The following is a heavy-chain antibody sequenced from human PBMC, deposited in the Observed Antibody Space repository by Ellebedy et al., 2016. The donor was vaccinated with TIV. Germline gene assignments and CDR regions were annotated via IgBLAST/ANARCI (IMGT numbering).Heavy chain of an antibody. CDR1: RVSISSGGYY. D-gene: IGHD3-22*01. Sequence: MPSETLSLTCAVSRVSISSGGYYWGWIRQPPGKGLEWIGSIYFSGSPYSNPSLKSRVTTSVDTSKNQFSLKLSSVTAADTAVYYCARHASYYDSSGYSGYYFDYWGQGTLVTVSS. CDR2: IYFSGSP. J-gene: IGHJ4*02. V-gene: IGHV4-39*01. CDR3: ARHASYYDSSGYSGYYFDY.